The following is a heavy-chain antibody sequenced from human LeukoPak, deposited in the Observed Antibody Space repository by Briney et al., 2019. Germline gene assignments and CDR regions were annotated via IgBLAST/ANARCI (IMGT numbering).Heavy chain of an antibody. D-gene: IGHD6-6*01. Sequence: SETLSLTCTVSGGSISSHYWSWIRQPPGKGLEWIGYIYYSGSTNYNPSLKSRGTISVDTSKNQFSLKLSSVTAADTAVYYCARGDSSSFYYYYYMDVWGKGTTVTVSS. J-gene: IGHJ6*03. V-gene: IGHV4-59*11. CDR2: IYYSGST. CDR3: ARGDSSSFYYYYYMDV. CDR1: GGSISSHY.